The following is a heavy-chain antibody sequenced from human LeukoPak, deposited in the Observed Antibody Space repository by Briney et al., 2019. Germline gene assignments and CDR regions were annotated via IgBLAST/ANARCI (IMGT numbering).Heavy chain of an antibody. J-gene: IGHJ3*02. CDR2: ISGSGGLT. V-gene: IGHV3-23*01. D-gene: IGHD1-26*01. Sequence: GGSLRLSCAASELTFSGYAMSWVRQAPGKGLEWVSAISGSGGLTYYADSVKGRFTISRDNSKNTLYLQMNSLRAEDTAVYYCARGLVGAAYAFDIWGQGAMVTVSS. CDR1: ELTFSGYA. CDR3: ARGLVGAAYAFDI.